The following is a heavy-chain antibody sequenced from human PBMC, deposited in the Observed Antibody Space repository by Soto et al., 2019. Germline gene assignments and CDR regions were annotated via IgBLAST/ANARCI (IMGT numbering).Heavy chain of an antibody. CDR3: ARTGLPLNQIDYYDSSGYYYDY. V-gene: IGHV1-69*01. D-gene: IGHD3-22*01. J-gene: IGHJ4*02. CDR2: IIPIFGTA. Sequence: QVQLVQSGAEVKKPGSSVKVSCKASGGTFSSYAISWVRQAPGQGLEWMGGIIPIFGTANYAQKFQGRVTITADESTSTAYMELSSLRSVDTAVYYCARTGLPLNQIDYYDSSGYYYDYWSQGTLVTVCS. CDR1: GGTFSSYA.